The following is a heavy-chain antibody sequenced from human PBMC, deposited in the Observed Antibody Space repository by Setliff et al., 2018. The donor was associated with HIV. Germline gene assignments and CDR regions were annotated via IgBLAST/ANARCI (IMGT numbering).Heavy chain of an antibody. Sequence: TSETLSLTCTVSGGSISSYYWSWIRQPPGKGLEWIGYIYYSGSTNYNPSLKSRVTISVDTSKNQFSLKLSSVTAADTAVYYCARVRIAVAGRYYHYYMDVWGKGTTVTVSS. CDR1: GGSISSYY. V-gene: IGHV4-59*12. D-gene: IGHD6-19*01. J-gene: IGHJ6*03. CDR3: ARVRIAVAGRYYHYYMDV. CDR2: IYYSGST.